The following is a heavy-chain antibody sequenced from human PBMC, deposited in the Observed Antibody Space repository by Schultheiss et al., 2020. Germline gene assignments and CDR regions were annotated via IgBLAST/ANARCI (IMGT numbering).Heavy chain of an antibody. CDR2: ISYDGSNK. D-gene: IGHD3-16*01. V-gene: IGHV3-30*19. CDR1: GFTFSNHG. CDR3: ARGDGIVGVFDY. Sequence: GGSLRLSCAASGFTFSNHGMHWVRQAPGKGLEWVAVISYDGSNKYYADSVKGRFTISRDNSKNTVYLQMNSLRAEDTAVYYCARGDGIVGVFDYWGQGTLVTVSS. J-gene: IGHJ4*02.